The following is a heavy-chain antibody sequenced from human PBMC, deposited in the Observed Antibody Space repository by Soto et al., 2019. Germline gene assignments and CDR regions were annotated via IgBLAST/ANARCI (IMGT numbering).Heavy chain of an antibody. CDR3: ARGIAPYYFDY. Sequence: ASVKVSCKASGYTFTSYAMHWVRQAPGQRLEWMGWINAGNGNTKYSQKLQGRVTITRDTSASTAYMELSSLRSEDTAVYYCARGIAPYYFDYWGQRTLVTVSS. CDR2: INAGNGNT. V-gene: IGHV1-3*01. CDR1: GYTFTSYA. D-gene: IGHD6-13*01. J-gene: IGHJ4*02.